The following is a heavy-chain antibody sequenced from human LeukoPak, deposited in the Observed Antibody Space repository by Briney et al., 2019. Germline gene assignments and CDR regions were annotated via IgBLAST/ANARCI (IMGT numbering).Heavy chain of an antibody. CDR1: GYTFTGYY. J-gene: IGHJ5*02. D-gene: IGHD2-8*02. V-gene: IGHV1-2*02. Sequence: ASVKVSCKASGYTFTGYYMHWVRQAPGQGLEWMGWINPNSGGTNYAQKFQGRVTMTRDTSISTAYMELSRLRSDDTAMYYCVTEGYCTSDNCYVHWDQGTLVTVSS. CDR2: INPNSGGT. CDR3: VTEGYCTSDNCYVH.